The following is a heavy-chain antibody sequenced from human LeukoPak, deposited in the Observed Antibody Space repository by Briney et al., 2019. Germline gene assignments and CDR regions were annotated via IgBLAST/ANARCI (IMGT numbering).Heavy chain of an antibody. J-gene: IGHJ4*02. V-gene: IGHV3-74*01. CDR2: INSDGSST. D-gene: IGHD3-10*01. CDR3: ARGLLWFGESSFDY. Sequence: GGSLRLSCAASGFTFSNAWMSWVRQAPGKGLVWVSRINSDGSSTSYADSVKGRFTISRDNAKNTLYLQMNSLRAEDTAVYYCARGLLWFGESSFDYWGQGTLVTVSS. CDR1: GFTFSNAW.